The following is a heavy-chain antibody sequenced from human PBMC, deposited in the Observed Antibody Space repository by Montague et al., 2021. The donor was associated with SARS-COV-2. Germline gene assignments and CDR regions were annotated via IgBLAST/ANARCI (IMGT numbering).Heavy chain of an antibody. D-gene: IGHD3-3*01. CDR1: GGSISSGSYY. V-gene: IGHV4-31*03. J-gene: IGHJ4*02. CDR2: IYYSGST. CDR3: ARATRITIFGVVNHFDY. Sequence: TLSLTCTVSGGSISSGSYYWSWIRQHPGKGLEWIGYIYYSGSTYYNPSLKSRVTISVDTSKNQFSLKLSSWTAADTAVYSFARATRITIFGVVNHFDYWGQGTLVTVSS.